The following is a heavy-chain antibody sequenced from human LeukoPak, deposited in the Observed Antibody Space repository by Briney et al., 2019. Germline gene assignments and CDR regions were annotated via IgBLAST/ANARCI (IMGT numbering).Heavy chain of an antibody. CDR2: ISGSGGST. Sequence: GGSLRLSCAASGFTFYNFVMSWVRQAPGKGLEWVSGISGSGGSTYYADSLKGRVTISRDNSKNTLYLQMNSLRGEDTAVYYCAKDQTMIRGVGFDYWGQGTLVTVSS. J-gene: IGHJ4*02. D-gene: IGHD3-10*01. CDR1: GFTFYNFV. V-gene: IGHV3-23*01. CDR3: AKDQTMIRGVGFDY.